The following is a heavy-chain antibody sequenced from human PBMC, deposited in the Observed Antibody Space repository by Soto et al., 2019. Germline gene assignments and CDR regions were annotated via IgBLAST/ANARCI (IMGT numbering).Heavy chain of an antibody. CDR2: ISGSGGST. CDR1: GFTFSSYA. J-gene: IGHJ6*02. CDR3: AKQLRFFGRSYRMDV. D-gene: IGHD3-3*01. Sequence: LRLSWAACGFTFSSYAMSGVRQAPGKGLEGVSAISGSGGSTYYADSVKGRFTISRDNSKNTLYLQMNSLRGEDTAVYYGAKQLRFFGRSYRMDVWGQGTTVTVSS. V-gene: IGHV3-23*01.